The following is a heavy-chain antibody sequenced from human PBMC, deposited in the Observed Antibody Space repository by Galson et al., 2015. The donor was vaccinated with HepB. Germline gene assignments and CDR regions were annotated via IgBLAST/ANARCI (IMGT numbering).Heavy chain of an antibody. CDR1: GFTFSSYW. CDR2: INRDGKRS. J-gene: IGHJ5*02. D-gene: IGHD4-23*01. Sequence: SLRLSCAASGFTFSSYWMTWIRQAPGKGLEWVSRINRDGKRSNYADSVKGRFIISRDNAKNTLYLQGNSLRDEDTAMYYCAKDRNYGGYDPWGQGTLVIVAS. CDR3: AKDRNYGGYDP. V-gene: IGHV3-74*01.